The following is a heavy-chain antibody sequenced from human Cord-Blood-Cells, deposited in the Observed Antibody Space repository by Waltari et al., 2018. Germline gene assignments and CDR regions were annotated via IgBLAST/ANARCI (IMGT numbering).Heavy chain of an antibody. J-gene: IGHJ4*02. V-gene: IGHV4-39*01. CDR2: IYYRGST. Sequence: LQLQESGPGLVKPSETLSLTCTVSGGSLSSRSYYWGWIRQPPGKGLGWIGSIYYRGSTHYSPSLKSRVTISVDTSKNQFSLKLSSVTAADTAVYYCARRSRSGSYFDYWGQGTLVTVSS. CDR3: ARRSRSGSYFDY. CDR1: GGSLSSRSYY. D-gene: IGHD1-26*01.